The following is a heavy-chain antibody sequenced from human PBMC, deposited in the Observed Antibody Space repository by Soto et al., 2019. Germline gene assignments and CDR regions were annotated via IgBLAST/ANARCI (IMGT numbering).Heavy chain of an antibody. D-gene: IGHD3-10*01. J-gene: IGHJ4*02. CDR3: ARTAYPLYGSGTRYFEY. Sequence: GPTLVNPTQTLTLTCTFSGFSLSTVGMCVSWIRQPPGKALEWLALIDWADDKYYSTSLKTRLTISKDTSKNQVVLTMTNMDPVDTATYYCARTAYPLYGSGTRYFEYWGQGTLVTVSS. CDR1: GFSLSTVGMC. CDR2: IDWADDK. V-gene: IGHV2-70*01.